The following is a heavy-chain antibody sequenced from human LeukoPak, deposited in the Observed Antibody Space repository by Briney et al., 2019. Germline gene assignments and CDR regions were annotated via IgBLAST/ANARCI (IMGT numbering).Heavy chain of an antibody. D-gene: IGHD6-25*01. J-gene: IGHJ4*02. CDR2: IRSKEYGGAS. V-gene: IGHV3-49*03. CDR1: GFTFGDYA. Sequence: GGSLRLSCTASGFTFGDYAMSWFRQAPGKGLEWVAFIRSKEYGGASEYAASVKGRFTISRDDSKSIAYLQMNSLKTEETAGYYCTRDRGFGYPSSGGGALYNFDCWAQGPLVTVSS. CDR3: TRDRGFGYPSSGGGALYNFDC.